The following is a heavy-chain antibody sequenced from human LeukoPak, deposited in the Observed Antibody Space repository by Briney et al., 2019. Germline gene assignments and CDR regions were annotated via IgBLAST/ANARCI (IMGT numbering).Heavy chain of an antibody. CDR2: IIPIFGTA. Sequence: GASVKVSCKASGGTFSSYAISWVRQAPGQGLEWLGGIIPIFGTANYAQKFQGRVTITTDESTSTAYMELSSLRSEDTAVYYCARDGSGSYFAFDIWGQGTMVTVSS. V-gene: IGHV1-69*05. CDR3: ARDGSGSYFAFDI. D-gene: IGHD1-26*01. CDR1: GGTFSSYA. J-gene: IGHJ3*02.